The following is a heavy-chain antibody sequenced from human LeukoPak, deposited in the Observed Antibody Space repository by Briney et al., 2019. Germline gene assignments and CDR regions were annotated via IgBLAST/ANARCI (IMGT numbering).Heavy chain of an antibody. D-gene: IGHD4-23*01. V-gene: IGHV3-21*01. Sequence: PGGSLRLPCAASGFTFSAYSMNWVRQAPGKGLEWVSSISSGGNYIYYADSVKGRFTISRDNAKNSLYLQMNSLRAEDTAVFFCARGTVVTGFFDYWGQGNLVTVSS. J-gene: IGHJ4*02. CDR3: ARGTVVTGFFDY. CDR2: ISSGGNYI. CDR1: GFTFSAYS.